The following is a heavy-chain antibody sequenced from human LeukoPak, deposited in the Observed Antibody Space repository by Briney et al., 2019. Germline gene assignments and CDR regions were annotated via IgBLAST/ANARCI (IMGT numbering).Heavy chain of an antibody. CDR2: MNPNSGNT. V-gene: IGHV1-8*01. CDR1: GYTFTSYD. J-gene: IGHJ4*02. Sequence: ASVKVSCKASGYTFTSYDINWVRQATGQGLEWMGWMNPNSGNTGYAQKFQGRVTMTRNTSISTAYMELSSLRADDTAVYYCARDIDSTGSYWYFDYWGQGTLVTVSS. CDR3: ARDIDSTGSYWYFDY. D-gene: IGHD3-22*01.